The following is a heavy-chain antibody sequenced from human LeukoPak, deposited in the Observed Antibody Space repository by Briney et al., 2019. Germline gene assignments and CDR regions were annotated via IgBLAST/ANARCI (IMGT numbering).Heavy chain of an antibody. Sequence: GGSLRLSCAASGFTFSSYSMNWVRQAPGKGLEWVSYISSSSSTMYYADSVKGRFTISRDNAKNSLYLQMNSLRDEDTAVYYCARFRTWGDKAFDYWGQGTLVTVSS. CDR2: ISSSSSTM. D-gene: IGHD2-21*02. V-gene: IGHV3-48*02. CDR3: ARFRTWGDKAFDY. CDR1: GFTFSSYS. J-gene: IGHJ4*02.